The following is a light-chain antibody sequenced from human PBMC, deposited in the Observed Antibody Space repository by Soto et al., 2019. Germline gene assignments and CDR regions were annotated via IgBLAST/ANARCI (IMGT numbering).Light chain of an antibody. CDR2: GAS. J-gene: IGKJ4*01. Sequence: EIVLTQSPGTLSLSPGERATLSCRASQSVSSSYLAWYQQKPGQAPRLLIYGASSRATGIPDRFSGSGSGTDFTLTIGRLEPEDFPVYYCQQYGSSPQTFGGGTKVDIK. V-gene: IGKV3-20*01. CDR3: QQYGSSPQT. CDR1: QSVSSSY.